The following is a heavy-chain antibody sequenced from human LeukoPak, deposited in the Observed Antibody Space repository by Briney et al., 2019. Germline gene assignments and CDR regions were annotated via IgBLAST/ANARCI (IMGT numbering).Heavy chain of an antibody. Sequence: GGSLRLSCEASKFIFSNYWMSWVRQAPGKGLEWVAYIKKTGSETYYVDSVRGRFTITRDNARNSVFLQMNSLRAEDTAVYYCAREDGYCSGGNCYSYFDSWGQGTLVTVSS. V-gene: IGHV3-7*01. CDR1: KFIFSNYW. CDR3: AREDGYCSGGNCYSYFDS. CDR2: IKKTGSET. D-gene: IGHD2-15*01. J-gene: IGHJ4*02.